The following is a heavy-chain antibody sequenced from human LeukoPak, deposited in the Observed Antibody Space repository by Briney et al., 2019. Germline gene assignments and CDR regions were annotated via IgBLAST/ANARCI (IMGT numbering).Heavy chain of an antibody. V-gene: IGHV1-2*06. CDR1: GYTFTGYY. J-gene: IGHJ6*02. D-gene: IGHD3-22*01. CDR2: INPNSGGT. CDR3: ASSGNSSGYYATPIRDYYYGMDV. Sequence: ASVKVSCKASGYTFTGYYMHWVRQAPGQGLEWMGRINPNSGGTNYAQKFQGRVTMTTDTSTSTAYMELRSLRSGDTAVYYCASSGNSSGYYATPIRDYYYGMDVWGQGTTVTVSS.